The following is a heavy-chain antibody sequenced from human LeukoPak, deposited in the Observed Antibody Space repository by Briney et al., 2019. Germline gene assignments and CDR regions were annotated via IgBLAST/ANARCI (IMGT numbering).Heavy chain of an antibody. J-gene: IGHJ4*02. CDR3: AREGYRYGADY. CDR2: IYYSGGT. V-gene: IGHV4-39*07. Sequence: PSETLSLTCTVSGGSISGSTYYWGWIRQPPGKGLEWIGSIYYSGGTYYNASLKSRVTISVDTSKNQFSLNLSSVTAADTAVYYCAREGYRYGADYWGQGTLVTVSS. D-gene: IGHD5-18*01. CDR1: GGSISGSTYY.